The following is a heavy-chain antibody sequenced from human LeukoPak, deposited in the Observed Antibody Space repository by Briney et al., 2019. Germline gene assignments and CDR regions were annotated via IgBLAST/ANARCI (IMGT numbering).Heavy chain of an antibody. V-gene: IGHV4-59*01. CDR3: ARDRKRRYFDL. Sequence: PSETLSLTCTVSGGSISSYYWSWTRQPPGKGLEWIGYIYYSGSANYNPSLKSRVTISVDTSKNQFSLKLSSVTAADTAVYYCARDRKRRYFDLWGRGTLVTVSS. D-gene: IGHD1-14*01. J-gene: IGHJ2*01. CDR1: GGSISSYY. CDR2: IYYSGSA.